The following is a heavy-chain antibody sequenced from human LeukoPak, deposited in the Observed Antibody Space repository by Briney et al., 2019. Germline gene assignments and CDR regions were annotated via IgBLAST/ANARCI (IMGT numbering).Heavy chain of an antibody. D-gene: IGHD3-22*01. CDR2: INPNSGGT. Sequence: ASVKVSCKASGYTFTGYYMHWVRQAPGQGLEWMGWINPNSGGTNYAQKFQGRVTMTRDKSVSTAYMELSRLRSDDTAVYYCARVVGYDSSGYPDYWGQGTLVTVSS. CDR1: GYTFTGYY. CDR3: ARVVGYDSSGYPDY. J-gene: IGHJ4*02. V-gene: IGHV1-2*02.